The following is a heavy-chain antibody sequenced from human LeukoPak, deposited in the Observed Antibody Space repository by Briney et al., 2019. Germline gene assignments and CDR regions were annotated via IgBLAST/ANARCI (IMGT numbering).Heavy chain of an antibody. J-gene: IGHJ6*02. Sequence: GGSLRLSCAASGFTFSSYAMSWVRQAPGKGLEWVSGLSGSGGSTYYTDSVKGRFTISRDNSKNTLYLQMNSLRAEDAALYYCAKAYSGYEPYGLDVWGQGTTVTVSS. CDR1: GFTFSSYA. D-gene: IGHD5-12*01. CDR2: LSGSGGST. V-gene: IGHV3-23*01. CDR3: AKAYSGYEPYGLDV.